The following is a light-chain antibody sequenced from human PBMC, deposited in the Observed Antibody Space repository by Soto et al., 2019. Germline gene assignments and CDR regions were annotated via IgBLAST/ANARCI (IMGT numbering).Light chain of an antibody. CDR3: QQRSNWPWT. CDR2: DAS. V-gene: IGKV3-11*01. J-gene: IGKJ1*01. CDR1: QSVSSY. Sequence: DMVLTQSPATLSLSPGERATLSCRASQSVSSYLAWYQQKPGQAPRLLIYDASNRATGIPARFSGSGSGTVFTLTISSLEPEDFAVYYCQQRSNWPWTFGQGTKVEIK.